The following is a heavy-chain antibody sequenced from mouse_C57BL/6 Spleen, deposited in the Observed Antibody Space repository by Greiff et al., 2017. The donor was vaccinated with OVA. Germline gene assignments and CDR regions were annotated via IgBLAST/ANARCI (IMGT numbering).Heavy chain of an antibody. CDR2: ISSGSSTI. D-gene: IGHD1-1*01. V-gene: IGHV5-17*01. CDR1: GFTFSDYG. CDR3: ARMSYDSGSSYYFDY. J-gene: IGHJ2*01. Sequence: EVQRVESGGGLVKPGGSLKLSCAASGFTFSDYGMHWVRQAPGQGLEWVAYISSGSSTIYYADTVKGRFTISSDNATNTLFLQMTSLRSEDTAMYDCARMSYDSGSSYYFDYWGQGTTITVSS.